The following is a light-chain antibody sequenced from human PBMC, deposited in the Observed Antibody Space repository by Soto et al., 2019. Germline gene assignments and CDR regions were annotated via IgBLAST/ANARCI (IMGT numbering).Light chain of an antibody. Sequence: EIVLTQSPGTLSLSPGERATLSCRASQSVSSTYIAWYQQNPGQAPRLLIYCASSRATGIPDRFSGSGSGTEFTLTNSRLEPEDFAVYFCEQYGRSPPFTFGQGTKVEIK. J-gene: IGKJ2*01. CDR3: EQYGRSPPFT. CDR2: CAS. CDR1: QSVSSTY. V-gene: IGKV3-20*01.